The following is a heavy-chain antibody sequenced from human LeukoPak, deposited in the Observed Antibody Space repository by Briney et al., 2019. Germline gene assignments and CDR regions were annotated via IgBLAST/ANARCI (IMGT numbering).Heavy chain of an antibody. Sequence: SETLSPTCAVSTDSITSNWWSWVRQPPGQGLEWIGEVHKSGSTNYYPSLQSRVTISIDKSKNQIALELTSVTAADTAVYYCAKEIVGAPTPGAYWGQGILVTVSS. CDR3: AKEIVGAPTPGAY. CDR2: VHKSGST. J-gene: IGHJ4*02. CDR1: TDSITSNW. D-gene: IGHD1-26*01. V-gene: IGHV4-4*02.